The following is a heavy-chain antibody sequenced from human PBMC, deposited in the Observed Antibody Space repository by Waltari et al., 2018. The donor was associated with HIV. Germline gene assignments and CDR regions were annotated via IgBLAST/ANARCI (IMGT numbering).Heavy chain of an antibody. V-gene: IGHV1-18*01. CDR1: GYTFTSYG. Sequence: QVQLVQSGAEVKKPGASVKVSCKASGYTFTSYGISWVRQAPGQGLEWMGWISAYNGNTNYAQKLQGRVTMTTDTSTSTAYMELRSLRSDDTAVYYCARDWYGGVVVVAATSSLGFDPWGQGTLVTVSS. J-gene: IGHJ5*02. D-gene: IGHD2-15*01. CDR3: ARDWYGGVVVVAATSSLGFDP. CDR2: ISAYNGNT.